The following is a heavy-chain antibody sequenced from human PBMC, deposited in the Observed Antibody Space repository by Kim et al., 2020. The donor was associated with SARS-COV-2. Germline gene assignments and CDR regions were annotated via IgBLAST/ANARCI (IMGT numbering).Heavy chain of an antibody. CDR3: ARAVGYCSGGSCYSLVYAFDI. D-gene: IGHD2-15*01. J-gene: IGHJ3*02. CDR2: MNPNSGNT. CDR1: GYTFTSYD. Sequence: ASVKVSCKASGYTFTSYDINWVRQATGQGLEWMGWMNPNSGNTGYAQKFQGRVTMTRNTSISTAYMELSSLRSEDTAVYYCARAVGYCSGGSCYSLVYAFDIWGQGTMVTVSS. V-gene: IGHV1-8*01.